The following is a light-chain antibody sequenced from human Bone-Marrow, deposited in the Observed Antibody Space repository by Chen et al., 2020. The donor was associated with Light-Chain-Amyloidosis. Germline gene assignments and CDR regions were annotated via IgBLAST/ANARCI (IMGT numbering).Light chain of an antibody. V-gene: IGLV3-25*03. CDR3: QSADSSGTYEVI. CDR1: DLPMKY. CDR2: RDT. Sequence: SYELTQPPSVSVSPGQTARITCSGDDLPMKYAYWYQQKPGQAPVLVIHRDTERPSGTSERCSGSSSGTTATLTISGVPAEGEADYQCQSADSSGTYEVIFGGGTKLTVL. J-gene: IGLJ2*01.